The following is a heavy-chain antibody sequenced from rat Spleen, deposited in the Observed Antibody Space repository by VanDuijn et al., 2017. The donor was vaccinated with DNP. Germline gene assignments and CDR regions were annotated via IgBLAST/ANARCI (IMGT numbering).Heavy chain of an antibody. CDR1: GFTFSDYN. D-gene: IGHD1-11*01. CDR3: VTRGKYGGYDY. Sequence: EVQLVESGGDLLQPGRSLKLSCAASGFTFSDYNMAWVRQAPTKGLDWVATIIYDGSHTFYRDSVQGRFIISRDNAKTTLNLQMDSLRSEDTATYYCVTRGKYGGYDYWGQGVMVTVSS. CDR2: IIYDGSHT. V-gene: IGHV5S10*01. J-gene: IGHJ2*01.